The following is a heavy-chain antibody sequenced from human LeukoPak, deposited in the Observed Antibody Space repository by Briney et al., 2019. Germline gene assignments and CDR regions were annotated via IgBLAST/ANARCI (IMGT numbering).Heavy chain of an antibody. V-gene: IGHV3-7*01. CDR2: IKQDGSEK. CDR3: ARDSFDYPDAFDI. Sequence: GGSLRLSCAASGFTFSTYWMNWVRQAPGKGLEWVANIKQDGSEKYYVDSVKGRFTISRDNAKNSLYLQMNSLRAEDTAVYYCARDSFDYPDAFDIWGQGTMVTVSS. D-gene: IGHD3-9*01. CDR1: GFTFSTYW. J-gene: IGHJ3*02.